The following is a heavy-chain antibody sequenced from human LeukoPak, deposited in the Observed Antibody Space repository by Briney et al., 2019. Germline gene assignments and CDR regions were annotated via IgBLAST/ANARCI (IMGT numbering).Heavy chain of an antibody. D-gene: IGHD3-3*01. J-gene: IGHJ4*02. Sequence: PSETLSLTCTVSGGSISSSSYYWGWIRQPPGKGLEWIGSIYYSGSTYYNPSLKSRVTISVDTSKNQFSLKLSSVTAAGTAVYYCARYHDYDFWSGYARSFDYWGQGTLVTVSS. CDR1: GGSISSSSYY. V-gene: IGHV4-39*07. CDR3: ARYHDYDFWSGYARSFDY. CDR2: IYYSGST.